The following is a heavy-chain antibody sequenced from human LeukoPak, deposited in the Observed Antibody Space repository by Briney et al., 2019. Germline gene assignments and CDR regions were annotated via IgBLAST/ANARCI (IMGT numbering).Heavy chain of an antibody. J-gene: IGHJ4*02. CDR2: ISAYNGNT. D-gene: IGHD3-10*01. CDR3: ARLDYGSGSYYYFGY. CDR1: GYTFTSYG. Sequence: GASVKVSCKASGYTFTSYGISWVRQAPGQGLEWMGWISAYNGNTNYAQKLQGRVTMTTDTSTSTAYMELRSLRSDDTAVYYCARLDYGSGSYYYFGYWGQGTLVTVSS. V-gene: IGHV1-18*01.